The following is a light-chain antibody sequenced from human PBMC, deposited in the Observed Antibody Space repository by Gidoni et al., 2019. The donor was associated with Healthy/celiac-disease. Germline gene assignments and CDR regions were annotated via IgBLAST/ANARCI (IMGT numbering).Light chain of an antibody. Sequence: YELTQPLSVSVALGQTARITCGGNNIGSKNVHWYQQKQGQAPVLVIYRDSNRPSGIPERFSGSNSGNTATLTISRAQAGDEADYYCQVWDSSTVVFGGGTKLTVL. CDR3: QVWDSSTVV. V-gene: IGLV3-9*01. CDR2: RDS. CDR1: NIGSKN. J-gene: IGLJ2*01.